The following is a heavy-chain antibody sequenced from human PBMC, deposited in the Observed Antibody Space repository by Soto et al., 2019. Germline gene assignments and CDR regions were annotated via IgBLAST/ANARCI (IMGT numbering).Heavy chain of an antibody. Sequence: ESLRLSCAASGFTFDDYAMHWVRQAPGKGLEWVSLISWDGGSTYYADSVKGRFTISRDNSKNSLYLQMNSLRAEDTALYYCAKEYRRRDSSQGVDYWGQGTLVTVSS. CDR2: ISWDGGST. D-gene: IGHD3-22*01. J-gene: IGHJ4*02. CDR3: AKEYRRRDSSQGVDY. V-gene: IGHV3-43D*04. CDR1: GFTFDDYA.